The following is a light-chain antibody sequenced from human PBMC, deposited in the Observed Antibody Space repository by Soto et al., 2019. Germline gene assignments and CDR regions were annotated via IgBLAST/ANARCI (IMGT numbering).Light chain of an antibody. CDR3: YSAADNNLGV. V-gene: IGLV3-27*01. CDR1: VLAKKY. CDR2: KDS. J-gene: IGLJ3*02. Sequence: SYELTQPSSVSVSPGQTARITCSGDVLAKKYVRWFQQKPGQAPVLVIYKDSERPSGIPERFSGSSSGTTVTLTISGAQVEDEADYYCYSAADNNLGVFGGGTKLTVL.